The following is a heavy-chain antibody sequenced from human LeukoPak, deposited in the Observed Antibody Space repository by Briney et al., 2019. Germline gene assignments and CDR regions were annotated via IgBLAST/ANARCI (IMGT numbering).Heavy chain of an antibody. CDR2: ISAIGGNT. Sequence: PGGSLRLSCAASGLTFSSYAMTWVRQAPGKGLEWVSLISAIGGNTYYADSVKGRFTISRDNSKNTLSLQMNSLRAEDTAVYYCAKDVRVGGGGMDVWGQGTPVTVSS. CDR3: AKDVRVGGGGMDV. CDR1: GLTFSSYA. V-gene: IGHV3-23*01. J-gene: IGHJ6*02. D-gene: IGHD1-26*01.